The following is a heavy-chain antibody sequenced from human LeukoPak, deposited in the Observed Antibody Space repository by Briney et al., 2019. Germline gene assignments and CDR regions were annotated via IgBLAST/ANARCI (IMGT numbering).Heavy chain of an antibody. J-gene: IGHJ4*02. CDR3: AKYYDFWSGYYNY. CDR2: IISRSSYI. V-gene: IGHV3-21*04. CDR1: GFTLKQYE. D-gene: IGHD3-3*01. Sequence: PGGSLTLSRAACGFTLKQYEMNWLRQAPGKGLVWVASIISRSSYIYYPDSVKGRFTISRDNAKNSLYLQMNSLRAEGTAVYYCAKYYDFWSGYYNYLGGGTLVTDSS.